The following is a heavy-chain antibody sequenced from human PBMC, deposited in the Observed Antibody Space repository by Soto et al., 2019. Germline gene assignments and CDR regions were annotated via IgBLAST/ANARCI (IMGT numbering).Heavy chain of an antibody. J-gene: IGHJ4*02. CDR3: AKYLSTYSSGRFFSLDY. V-gene: IGHV3-30*18. D-gene: IGHD6-19*01. Sequence: VAVISYDGSNKYYADSVKGRFTISRDNSKNTLYLQMNSLRAEDTAVYYCAKYLSTYSSGRFFSLDYWGQGTLVTVSS. CDR2: ISYDGSNK.